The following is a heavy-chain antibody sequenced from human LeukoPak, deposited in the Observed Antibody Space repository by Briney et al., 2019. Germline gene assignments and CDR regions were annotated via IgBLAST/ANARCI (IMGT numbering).Heavy chain of an antibody. CDR1: GFTFSSYA. V-gene: IGHV3-30*04. J-gene: IGHJ3*02. CDR2: ISKDGNSQ. Sequence: PGRSLRLSCAASGFTFSSYALDWVRQAPGKGLEWVAVISKDGNSQNYADSVKGRFTIPRDNSKNTLYLQMNSLRPEDTAVYYCAGESFDIWGQGTTVTVSS. CDR3: AGESFDI.